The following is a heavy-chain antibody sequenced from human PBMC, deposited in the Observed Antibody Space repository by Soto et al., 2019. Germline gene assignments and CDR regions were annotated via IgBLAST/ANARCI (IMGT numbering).Heavy chain of an antibody. J-gene: IGHJ6*02. CDR3: AKGGSS. V-gene: IGHV3-73*01. CDR2: IRNKVNSYAT. D-gene: IGHD3-10*01. CDR1: GFTFSVSA. Sequence: GGSLRLSCAASGFTFSVSAVHWVRQASGKGLEWIGRIRNKVNSYATVYPASVRGRFRLSRDNSKNTLYLQMNSLRAEDTAVYYCAKGGSSWGQGTTVTVSS.